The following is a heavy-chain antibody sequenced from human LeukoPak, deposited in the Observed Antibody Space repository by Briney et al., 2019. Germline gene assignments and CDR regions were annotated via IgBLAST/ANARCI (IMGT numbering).Heavy chain of an antibody. J-gene: IGHJ6*03. CDR2: IYYSGST. CDR3: ARVGAADTAMAKEHPIYYYYYMDV. D-gene: IGHD5-18*01. Sequence: SETLSLTCTVSGGSISSYYWSWIRQPPGKGLEWIGYIYYSGSTNYNPSLKSRVTISVDTSKNQFSLKLSSVTAADTAVYYCARVGAADTAMAKEHPIYYYYYMDVWGKGTTVTVSS. V-gene: IGHV4-59*01. CDR1: GGSISSYY.